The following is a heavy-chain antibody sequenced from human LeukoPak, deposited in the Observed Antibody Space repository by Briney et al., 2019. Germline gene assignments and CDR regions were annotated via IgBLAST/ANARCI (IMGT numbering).Heavy chain of an antibody. CDR1: GFTFSSYG. J-gene: IGHJ3*02. CDR3: ARDAKGRDCSGATCYAHAFDM. CDR2: IWYDGSNK. Sequence: PGRSLRLSCAASGFTFSSYGMHWVRQAPGKGLEWVAVIWYDGSNKYYADSVKGRFTISRDNSKNTLYLQMNSLRAEDTAVYYCARDAKGRDCSGATCYAHAFDMWGQGTVVTVSS. D-gene: IGHD2-2*01. V-gene: IGHV3-33*01.